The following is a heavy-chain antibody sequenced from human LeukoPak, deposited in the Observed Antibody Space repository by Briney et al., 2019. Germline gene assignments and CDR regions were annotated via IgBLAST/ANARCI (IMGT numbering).Heavy chain of an antibody. Sequence: SETLSLTCTVSGYSISSGYYWGWIRQPPGKGLEWIGSIYHSGSTYYNPSLKSRVTISVDTSKNQFSLKLSSVTAADTAVYYCARLAYSYAPKFDYWGQGTLVTVSS. D-gene: IGHD5-18*01. J-gene: IGHJ4*02. CDR1: GYSISSGYY. CDR3: ARLAYSYAPKFDY. V-gene: IGHV4-38-2*02. CDR2: IYHSGST.